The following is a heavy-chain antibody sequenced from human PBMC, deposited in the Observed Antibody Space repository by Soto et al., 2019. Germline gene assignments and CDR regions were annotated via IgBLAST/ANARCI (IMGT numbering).Heavy chain of an antibody. J-gene: IGHJ4*02. CDR2: IYWNDDK. CDR1: GFSVSARGVG. CDR3: AHSPWGAAPDY. Sequence: SGPTLVNPTQTLTLTCALSGFSVSARGVGVGWIRQPPGKALEWLAIIYWNDDKLYRPSLQSRLTITKDTSKNQVVHTMTNMDPVDTATYYCAHSPWGAAPDYWGQGTPVTVSS. D-gene: IGHD3-16*01. V-gene: IGHV2-5*01.